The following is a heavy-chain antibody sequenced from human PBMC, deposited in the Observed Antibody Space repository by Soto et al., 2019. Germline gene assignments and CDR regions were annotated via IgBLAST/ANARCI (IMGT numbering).Heavy chain of an antibody. J-gene: IGHJ4*02. Sequence: QLQLQESGPGLVKPSETLSLTCTVSGGSISSSSYYWGWIRQPPGKGLEWIGSIYYSGSTYYNPSLKSRVTISVDTSKNQFSLKLSSVTAADTAVYYCARRGDYGGSFVDYWGQGTLVTVSS. D-gene: IGHD4-17*01. CDR2: IYYSGST. V-gene: IGHV4-39*01. CDR3: ARRGDYGGSFVDY. CDR1: GGSISSSSYY.